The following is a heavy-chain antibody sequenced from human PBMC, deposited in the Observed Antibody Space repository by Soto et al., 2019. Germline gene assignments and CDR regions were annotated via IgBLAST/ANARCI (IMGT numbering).Heavy chain of an antibody. CDR3: ARHYNFGGAISGWDY. Sequence: SETLCLTCTVFDGTIRNVGCSRILIPQTPWKGLEWIGYIYYSGSTNYNPSLKSRVTISVDTSKNQFSLKLSSVTAADTAVYYCARHYNFGGAISGWDYWGQGTLVTVSS. CDR1: DGTIRNVGCS. D-gene: IGHD3-3*01. CDR2: IYYSGST. J-gene: IGHJ4*02. V-gene: IGHV4-61*08.